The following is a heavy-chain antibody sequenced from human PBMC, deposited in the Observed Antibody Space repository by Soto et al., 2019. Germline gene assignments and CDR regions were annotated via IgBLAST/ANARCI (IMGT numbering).Heavy chain of an antibody. Sequence: GGSLRLSCAAPGFTFSSYVMHWVRQAPGKGLEWVAVISYEGNNKYYADSVKGRFTISRDNQKNTLYLQMNSLRAEDTAVYYCARDRYYYDTSGLYYFDYWAQGNMVTVSS. CDR2: ISYEGNNK. D-gene: IGHD3-22*01. J-gene: IGHJ4*02. CDR3: ARDRYYYDTSGLYYFDY. V-gene: IGHV3-30-3*01. CDR1: GFTFSSYV.